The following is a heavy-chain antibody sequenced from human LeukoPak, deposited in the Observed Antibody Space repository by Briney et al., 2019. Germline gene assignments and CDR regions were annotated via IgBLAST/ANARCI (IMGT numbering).Heavy chain of an antibody. CDR1: GFTFDDYA. J-gene: IGHJ4*02. D-gene: IGHD6-6*01. Sequence: GRSLRLSCAASGFTFDDYAMHWVRQAPGKGLEWVSGFSWNSGNIDYADSVKGRFTISRDNAKNSLYLQMNSLGAEDTALYYCAKVKGAIEYSSSGFDYWGQGTLVTVSS. CDR3: AKVKGAIEYSSSGFDY. V-gene: IGHV3-9*01. CDR2: FSWNSGNI.